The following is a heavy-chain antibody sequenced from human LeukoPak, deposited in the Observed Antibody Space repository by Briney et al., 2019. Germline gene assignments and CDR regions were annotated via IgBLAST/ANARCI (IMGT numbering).Heavy chain of an antibody. CDR3: ARVPRFWSGYPYYFDY. V-gene: IGHV4-34*01. Sequence: PSETLSLTCAVYGGSFSGYYWSWIRQPPVKGLEWIGEINHSGSTNYNPSLKSRVTISVDTSKNQFSLKLSSVTAADTAVYYCARVPRFWSGYPYYFDYWGQGTLVTVSS. CDR1: GGSFSGYY. D-gene: IGHD3-3*01. CDR2: INHSGST. J-gene: IGHJ4*02.